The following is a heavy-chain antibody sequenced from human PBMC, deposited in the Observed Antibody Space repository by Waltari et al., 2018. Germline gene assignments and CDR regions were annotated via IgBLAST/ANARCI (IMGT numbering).Heavy chain of an antibody. J-gene: IGHJ4*02. CDR1: GFTFSSYA. V-gene: IGHV3-23*01. Sequence: EVQLLKSGGGLVQPGGSLRLSCAASGFTFSSYAMSWVRQAPGKGLEWVSTISGSGMSTYYADSVKGRFTISRDNSKNTLYLQMNSLRAEDTAVYYCAKVTAVDVVGASALDYWGQGTLVTVSS. D-gene: IGHD1-26*01. CDR3: AKVTAVDVVGASALDY. CDR2: ISGSGMST.